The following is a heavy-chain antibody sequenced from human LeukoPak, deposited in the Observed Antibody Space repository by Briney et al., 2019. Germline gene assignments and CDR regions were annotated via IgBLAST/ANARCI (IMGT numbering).Heavy chain of an antibody. D-gene: IGHD3-10*01. J-gene: IGHJ4*02. V-gene: IGHV4-39*01. Sequence: SETLSLTCTVSGGSISSGSYYWGWIRQPPGKGLEWIGNIYYSGSTYYNPSLKSRVTISLDTSKNQFSLKLSSVTAADTAVYYCASSDFYGSGSPDYLGQGTLVTVSS. CDR2: IYYSGST. CDR3: ASSDFYGSGSPDY. CDR1: GGSISSGSYY.